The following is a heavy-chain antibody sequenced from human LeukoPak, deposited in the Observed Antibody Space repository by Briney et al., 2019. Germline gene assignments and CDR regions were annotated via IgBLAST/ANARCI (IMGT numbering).Heavy chain of an antibody. CDR1: GFSLSTSGVG. CDR3: ARFITMVRGVIQRDFDY. J-gene: IGHJ4*02. V-gene: IGHV2-5*01. D-gene: IGHD3-10*01. Sequence: SGPTLVEPTQTLTLTCTFSGFSLSTSGVGVGWIRQPPGKALEWLALIYWNDDKRYSPSLKSRLTITKDTSKNQVVLTMTNMDPVDTATYYCARFITMVRGVIQRDFDYWGQGTLVTVSS. CDR2: IYWNDDK.